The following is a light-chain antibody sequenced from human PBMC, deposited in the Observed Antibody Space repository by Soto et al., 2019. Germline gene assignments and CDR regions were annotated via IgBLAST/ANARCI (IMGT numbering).Light chain of an antibody. CDR3: SSYTVSITYV. V-gene: IGLV2-14*03. J-gene: IGLJ1*01. Sequence: QSALTQPASVSGSPGQSITISCTGTSSDVGGYNYVSWYQHHPGKAPKLMIFDVSNRPSGVSNRFSGSKSGNTASLTISGLQAEDEADYYCSSYTVSITYVFGTGTKLTVL. CDR1: SSDVGGYNY. CDR2: DVS.